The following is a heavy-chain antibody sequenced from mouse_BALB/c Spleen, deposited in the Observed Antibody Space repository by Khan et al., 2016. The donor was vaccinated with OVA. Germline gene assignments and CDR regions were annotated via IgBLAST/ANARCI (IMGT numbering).Heavy chain of an antibody. CDR3: AKSKVWYFDV. V-gene: IGHV2-3*01. CDR1: GFSLTTYG. J-gene: IGHJ1*01. CDR2: IWGDGST. Sequence: QVQLKQSGPGLVAPSQSLSITCTVSGFSLTTYGVNWVRQPPGKGLEWLGVIWGDGSTNYHSALISRLSITKDNSKSQVFLKLNSLQTDDTATYXCAKSKVWYFDVWCAGTTVTVSS.